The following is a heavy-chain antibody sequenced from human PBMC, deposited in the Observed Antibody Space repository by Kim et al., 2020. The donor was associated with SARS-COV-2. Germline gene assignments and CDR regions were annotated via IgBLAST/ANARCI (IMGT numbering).Heavy chain of an antibody. CDR3: AKAPAVWRGGSYYFQA. J-gene: IGHJ4*02. D-gene: IGHD2-21*01. Sequence: ESVKGRFTISRDNYKNTLWLQMNSLRAEDTAIYYCAKAPAVWRGGSYYFQAWGQGTLVAVSS. V-gene: IGHV3-23*01.